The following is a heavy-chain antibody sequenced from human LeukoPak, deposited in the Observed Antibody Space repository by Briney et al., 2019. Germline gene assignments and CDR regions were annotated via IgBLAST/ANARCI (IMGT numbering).Heavy chain of an antibody. Sequence: SETLSLTCAVYGGSFSGYYWSWIRQPPGKGLEWIGEINHSGSTNYNPSLKSRVTISVDTSKNQFSLKLSSVTAADTAMYYCARSIVATTYYFDYWGQGTLVTVSS. V-gene: IGHV4-34*01. D-gene: IGHD2-15*01. J-gene: IGHJ4*02. CDR1: GGSFSGYY. CDR3: ARSIVATTYYFDY. CDR2: INHSGST.